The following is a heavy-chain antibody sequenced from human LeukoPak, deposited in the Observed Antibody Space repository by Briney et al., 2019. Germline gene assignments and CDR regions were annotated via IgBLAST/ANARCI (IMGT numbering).Heavy chain of an antibody. CDR1: GFTFSNYA. CDR2: ISGSGGST. V-gene: IGHV3-23*01. CDR3: ARAIQYDFWSGYYRPRPQGFDY. D-gene: IGHD3-3*01. Sequence: GGSLRLSCAASGFTFSNYAMSWVRQAPGTGLEWVSAISGSGGSTHYADSVKGRFTISRDNSKNTLYLQMNSLRAEDTAVYYCARAIQYDFWSGYYRPRPQGFDYWGQGTLVTVSS. J-gene: IGHJ4*02.